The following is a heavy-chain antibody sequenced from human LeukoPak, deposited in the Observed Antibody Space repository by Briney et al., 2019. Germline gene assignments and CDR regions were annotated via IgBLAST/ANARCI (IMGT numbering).Heavy chain of an antibody. CDR2: ISGSGGST. CDR1: GFTFSSDA. Sequence: GGSLRLSCAASGFTFSSDAMSWVRQAPGKGLEWVSAISGSGGSTYYADSVKGRFTISRDNSKNTLYLQMNSLRAEDTAVYYCAKDGGQKTYYYDSSGYYYEDYWGQGTLVTVSS. J-gene: IGHJ4*02. D-gene: IGHD3-22*01. V-gene: IGHV3-23*01. CDR3: AKDGGQKTYYYDSSGYYYEDY.